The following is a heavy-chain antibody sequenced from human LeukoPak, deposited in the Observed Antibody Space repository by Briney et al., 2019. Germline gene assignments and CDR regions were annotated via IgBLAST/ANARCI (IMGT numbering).Heavy chain of an antibody. J-gene: IGHJ4*02. CDR2: ISSSSSTI. CDR1: GFTFSSYS. CDR3: AKAKYGGNSGYFDY. D-gene: IGHD4-23*01. V-gene: IGHV3-48*04. Sequence: PAGGSLRLSCAASGFTFSSYSMNWVRQAPGKGLEWVSYISSSSSTIYYADSVKGRFTISRDNAKNSLYLQMNSLRAEDTAVYYCAKAKYGGNSGYFDYWGQGTLVTVSS.